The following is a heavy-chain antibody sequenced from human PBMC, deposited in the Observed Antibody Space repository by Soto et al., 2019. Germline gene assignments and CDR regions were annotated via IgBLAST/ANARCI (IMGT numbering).Heavy chain of an antibody. CDR2: ISYDGSNK. V-gene: IGHV3-30-3*01. J-gene: IGHJ6*02. Sequence: HPGGSLRLSCAASGFTFSSYAMHWVRQAPGKGLEWVAVISYDGSNKYYADSVKGRFTISRDNSKNTLYLQMNSLRAEDTAVYYCARGLRLGDAGGMDVWGQGTTVTVSS. D-gene: IGHD3-16*01. CDR3: ARGLRLGDAGGMDV. CDR1: GFTFSSYA.